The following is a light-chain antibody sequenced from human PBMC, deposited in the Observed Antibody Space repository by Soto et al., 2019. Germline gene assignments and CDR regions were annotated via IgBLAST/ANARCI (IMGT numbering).Light chain of an antibody. V-gene: IGKV1-39*01. Sequence: TQSPGTLYLSPWERATLSCLASQSISSYLNWYQQKPGKAPKLLIYAASSLQSGVPSRFSGSGSGTDFTLTISSLQPEDFATYYCQQSYSTPRTFGQGTKV. CDR1: QSISSY. CDR3: QQSYSTPRT. CDR2: AAS. J-gene: IGKJ1*01.